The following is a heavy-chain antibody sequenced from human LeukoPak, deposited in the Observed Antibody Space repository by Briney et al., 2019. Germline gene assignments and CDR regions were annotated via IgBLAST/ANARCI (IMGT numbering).Heavy chain of an antibody. D-gene: IGHD2-15*01. Sequence: GGSLRLSCATSGFKFNSYWMHWVRQVPGKGLTWVSYINPDGSSTKYADSVKGRFTISRDNARNSLDLQMNSLRAEDTAVYYCAKWSELPYFDYWGQGAPVTVSS. V-gene: IGHV3-74*03. CDR2: INPDGSST. J-gene: IGHJ4*02. CDR3: AKWSELPYFDY. CDR1: GFKFNSYW.